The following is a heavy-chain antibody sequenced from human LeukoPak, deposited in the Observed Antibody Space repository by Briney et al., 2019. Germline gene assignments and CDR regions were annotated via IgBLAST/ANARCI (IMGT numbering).Heavy chain of an antibody. CDR2: INHSGST. CDR1: GGSFSGYY. V-gene: IGHV4-34*01. CDR3: ARGGLKRYYYDSSGYYPRGSFDY. J-gene: IGHJ4*02. Sequence: SETLSLTCAVYGGSFSGYYWSWIRQPPGKGLEWIGEINHSGSTNYNPSLKSRVTISVDTSKNQLSLKLSSVTAADTAVYYCARGGLKRYYYDSSGYYPRGSFDYWGQGTLVTVSS. D-gene: IGHD3-22*01.